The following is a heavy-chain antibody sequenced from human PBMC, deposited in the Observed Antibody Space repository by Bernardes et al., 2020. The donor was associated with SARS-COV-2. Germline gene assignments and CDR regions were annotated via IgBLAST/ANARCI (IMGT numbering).Heavy chain of an antibody. CDR3: AKDSSISSNDAFDI. CDR1: GGSISSYY. J-gene: IGHJ3*02. V-gene: IGHV4-59*01. D-gene: IGHD6-6*01. Sequence: SETLSLTCTVSGGSISSYYWSWIRQPPGKGLEWMGYIYYSGSTNYNPSLKSRVTISVDTSKNQFSLKLSSVTAADTAVYYCAKDSSISSNDAFDIWGQGTMVTVSS. CDR2: IYYSGST.